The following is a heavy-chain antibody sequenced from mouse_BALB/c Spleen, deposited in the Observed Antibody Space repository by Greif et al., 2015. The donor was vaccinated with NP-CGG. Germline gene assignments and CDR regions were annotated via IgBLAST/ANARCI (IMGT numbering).Heavy chain of an antibody. CDR2: ISSGGGST. CDR3: ARYDGYYYYAMDY. D-gene: IGHD2-3*01. CDR1: GFAFSSYD. Sequence: DVMLVESGGGLVKPGGSLKLSCAAPGFAFSSYDMSWVRQTPEKRLEWVAYISSGGGSTYYPDTVKGRVTISRDNAKNTLYLQMSSLKSEDTAMYYCARYDGYYYYAMDYWGQGTSVTVSS. J-gene: IGHJ4*01. V-gene: IGHV5-12-1*01.